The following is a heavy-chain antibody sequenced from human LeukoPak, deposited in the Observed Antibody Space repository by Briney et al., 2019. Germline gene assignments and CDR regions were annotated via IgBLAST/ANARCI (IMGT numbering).Heavy chain of an antibody. CDR3: ARVKSSGWYDNWFDP. J-gene: IGHJ5*02. Sequence: PGGSLGLSCSASRFNINRYMMKWVRQATGKGLEGVSSITTSSSYIYYADSVKGRFTISRDNAKNSLYLQMNSLRAQDTAVYYCARVKSSGWYDNWFDPWGQGTLVTVSS. CDR2: ITTSSSYI. D-gene: IGHD6-19*01. CDR1: RFNINRYM. V-gene: IGHV3-21*01.